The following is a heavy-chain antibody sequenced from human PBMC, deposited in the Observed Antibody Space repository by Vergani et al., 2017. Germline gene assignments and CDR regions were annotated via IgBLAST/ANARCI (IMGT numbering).Heavy chain of an antibody. J-gene: IGHJ3*02. CDR2: IVVGSGNT. CDR3: AADLGDYGDYLGAFDI. CDR1: GFTFTSSA. Sequence: QMQLVQSGPEVKKPGTSVKVSCKASGFTFTSSAMQWVRQAHGQRLEWIGWIVVGSGNTNYAQKFQERVTITRDMSTSTAYMELSSLRSEDTAVYYCAADLGDYGDYLGAFDIWGQGTMVTVSS. D-gene: IGHD4-17*01. V-gene: IGHV1-58*02.